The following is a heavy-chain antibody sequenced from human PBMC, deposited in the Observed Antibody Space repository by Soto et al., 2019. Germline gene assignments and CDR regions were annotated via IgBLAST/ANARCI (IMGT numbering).Heavy chain of an antibody. J-gene: IGHJ4*02. CDR2: IYYTGTT. Sequence: SETLSLTCTVSGDSVSSSGYYWGWIRQPPGKGLEWIGTIYYTGTTSYSPSLKRRVTISVDTSKTQFSLKLSSVTATDTAVYYCAGRRAGDYYFDYWGQGTLVTVSS. CDR3: AGRRAGDYYFDY. CDR1: GDSVSSSGYY. V-gene: IGHV4-39*01. D-gene: IGHD1-26*01.